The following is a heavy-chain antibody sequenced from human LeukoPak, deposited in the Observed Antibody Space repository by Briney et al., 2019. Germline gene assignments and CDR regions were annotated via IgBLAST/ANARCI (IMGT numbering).Heavy chain of an antibody. CDR3: ARTHIAATGIGDGMDV. V-gene: IGHV4-31*03. CDR1: GASISSGAYY. CDR2: IHYSGST. Sequence: SQTLSLTCTVSGASISSGAYYWSWIRQHPGKGLEWIGYIHYSGSTYYNRSLKSRVTISLDTSKNQFSLKLSSVTAAGTAVYYCARTHIAATGIGDGMDVWGQGTTVTVSS. D-gene: IGHD6-13*01. J-gene: IGHJ6*02.